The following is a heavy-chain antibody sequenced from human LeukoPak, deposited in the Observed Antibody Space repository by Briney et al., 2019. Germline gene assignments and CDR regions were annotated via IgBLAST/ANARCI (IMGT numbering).Heavy chain of an antibody. V-gene: IGHV3-21*01. CDR3: ARDPSGSYYTPPDSYYFDY. J-gene: IGHJ4*02. D-gene: IGHD1-26*01. CDR1: GFTFSSYS. Sequence: GGSLRLSCAASGFTFSSYSMNWVRQAPGKGLEWVSSISSSSSYIYYADSVKGRFTISRDNAKNSLYLQMNSLRAEDTAVYYCARDPSGSYYTPPDSYYFDYWGQGTLVTVSS. CDR2: ISSSSSYI.